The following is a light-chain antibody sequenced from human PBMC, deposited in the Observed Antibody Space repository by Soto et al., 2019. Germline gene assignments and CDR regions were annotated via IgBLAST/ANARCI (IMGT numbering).Light chain of an antibody. CDR2: GAA. CDR3: QQYGTSPLT. V-gene: IGKV3-20*01. Sequence: EIVLTQSPGTLSLSPGERATLSCRASQIVTSSYLAWYQQKPGQAPRLLIYGAALRATGIPDRFSGSGSGTDFTLTISRLEPEEFAVHYCQQYGTSPLTFGGGTKVEI. CDR1: QIVTSSY. J-gene: IGKJ4*01.